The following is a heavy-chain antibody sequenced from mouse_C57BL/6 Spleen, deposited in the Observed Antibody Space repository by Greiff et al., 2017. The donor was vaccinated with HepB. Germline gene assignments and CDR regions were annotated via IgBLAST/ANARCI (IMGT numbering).Heavy chain of an antibody. CDR1: GFNIKDDY. D-gene: IGHD2-12*01. CDR3: TTPSGYSPAWFAY. J-gene: IGHJ3*01. Sequence: EVQLQQSGAELVRPGASVKLSCTASGFNIKDDYMHWVKQRPEQGLEWIGWIDPENGDTEYASKFQGKATITADTSSNTAYLQLSSLTSEDTAVYYCTTPSGYSPAWFAYWGQGTLVTVSA. CDR2: IDPENGDT. V-gene: IGHV14-4*01.